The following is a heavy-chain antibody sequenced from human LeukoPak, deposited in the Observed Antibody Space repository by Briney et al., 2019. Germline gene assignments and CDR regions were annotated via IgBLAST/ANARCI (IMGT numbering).Heavy chain of an antibody. CDR2: ISSSSSTI. Sequence: GGSLRLSCAASGFTFSSYSMNWVRQAPGKGLEWVSYISSSSSTIYYADSVKGRFTISRDNAKNSLYLHMNSLRAEDTAVYYCARASLEWELREYFQHWGQGTLVTVSS. D-gene: IGHD1-26*01. CDR1: GFTFSSYS. CDR3: ARASLEWELREYFQH. V-gene: IGHV3-48*04. J-gene: IGHJ1*01.